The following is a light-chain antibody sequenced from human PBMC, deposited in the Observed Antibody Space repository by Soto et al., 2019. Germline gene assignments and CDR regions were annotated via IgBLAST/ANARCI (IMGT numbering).Light chain of an antibody. CDR1: QTISSW. CDR3: QHYNSYSEA. Sequence: DIQMTQSPSTLSGSVGDRVTITSRASQTISSWLAWYQQKPWKAPKLLIYKASTLKSGVPSRFSGSGSGTEFTLTIISLQPDDFATYYCQHYNSYSEAFGQGTKVELK. V-gene: IGKV1-5*03. CDR2: KAS. J-gene: IGKJ1*01.